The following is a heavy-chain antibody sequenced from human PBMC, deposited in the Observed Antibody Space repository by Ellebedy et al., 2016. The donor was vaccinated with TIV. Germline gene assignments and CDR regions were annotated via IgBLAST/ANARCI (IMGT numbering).Heavy chain of an antibody. J-gene: IGHJ4*02. CDR3: ARFGSY. V-gene: IGHV4-4*02. Sequence: GSLRLXXAVSGGSISSTNWWSWVRQPPGKGLEWIGEIYHSGSTNYSPSLKSRVTISVDTSKNHFSLKLSSVTAADTAVYYCARFGSYWGQGTLVTVSS. CDR1: GGSISSTNW. CDR2: IYHSGST. D-gene: IGHD3-10*01.